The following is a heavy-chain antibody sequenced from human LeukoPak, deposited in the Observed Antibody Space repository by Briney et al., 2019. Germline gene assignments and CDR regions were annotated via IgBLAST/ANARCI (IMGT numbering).Heavy chain of an antibody. CDR1: GLTFSSYG. Sequence: GGSLRLSCLASGLTFSSYGMHWVGQAPGKGRAGVAVIWYDGSNKYYADSVKCRFTISRDNSKNTLYLQMNSLRAEDTAVYYCTRTSPTVYFDYWGQGTLVTVSS. CDR3: TRTSPTVYFDY. V-gene: IGHV3-33*01. CDR2: IWYDGSNK. D-gene: IGHD1-26*01. J-gene: IGHJ4*02.